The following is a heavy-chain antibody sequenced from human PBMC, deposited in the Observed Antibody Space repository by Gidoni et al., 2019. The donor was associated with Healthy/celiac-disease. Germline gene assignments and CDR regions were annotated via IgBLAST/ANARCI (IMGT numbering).Heavy chain of an antibody. V-gene: IGHV3-15*01. D-gene: IGHD3-3*02. CDR2: IKSKTDGGTT. J-gene: IGHJ6*02. CDR3: TVLAGLNEYYYYGMDV. Sequence: GREWVGRIKSKTDGGTTDYAAPVKGRFTISRDDSKNTLYLQMNSLKTEDTAVYYCTVLAGLNEYYYYGMDVWGQGTTVTVSS.